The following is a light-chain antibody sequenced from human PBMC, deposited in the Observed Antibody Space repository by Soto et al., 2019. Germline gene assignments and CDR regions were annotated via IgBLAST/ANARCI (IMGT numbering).Light chain of an antibody. V-gene: IGLV2-8*01. CDR3: SSYAGSNNYV. CDR2: EVS. Sequence: QSALTEPPSASGSPGQSVTISCTGTSRDIGGYNYVSWYQQHPGKAPKLMIYEVSQRPSGVPDRFSGSKSGNTASLTVSGLRAEDEADYYCSSYAGSNNYVFGAGTKLTVL. J-gene: IGLJ1*01. CDR1: SRDIGGYNY.